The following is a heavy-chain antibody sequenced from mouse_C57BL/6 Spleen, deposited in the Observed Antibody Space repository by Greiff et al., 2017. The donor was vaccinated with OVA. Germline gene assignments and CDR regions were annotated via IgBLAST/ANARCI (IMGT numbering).Heavy chain of an antibody. V-gene: IGHV1-15*01. CDR1: GYTFTDYE. J-gene: IGHJ2*01. CDR2: IDPETGGT. Sequence: VQLVESGAELVRPGASVTLSCKASGYTFTDYEMHWVKQTPVHGLEWIGAIDPETGGTAYNQKFKGKAILTADKSSSTAYMELRSLTSEDSAVYYCTRSNGDYEGTFDYWGQGTTLTVSS. D-gene: IGHD2-4*01. CDR3: TRSNGDYEGTFDY.